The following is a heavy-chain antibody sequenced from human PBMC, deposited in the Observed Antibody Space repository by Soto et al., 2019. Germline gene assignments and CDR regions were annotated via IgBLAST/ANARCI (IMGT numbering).Heavy chain of an antibody. CDR2: IRSKAYGGTT. Sequence: PVGSLRLSCTASGFTFGDYAMSWFLQAPGKGLEWVGFIRSKAYGGTTEYAASVKGRFTISRDDSKSIAYLQMNSLKTEDTAVYYCTRYSSSWYYYYGMDIRGQGTTVTVYS. CDR3: TRYSSSWYYYYGMDI. V-gene: IGHV3-49*03. D-gene: IGHD6-13*01. CDR1: GFTFGDYA. J-gene: IGHJ6*02.